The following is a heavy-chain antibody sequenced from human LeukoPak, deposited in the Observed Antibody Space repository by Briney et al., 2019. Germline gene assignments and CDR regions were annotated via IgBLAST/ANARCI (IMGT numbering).Heavy chain of an antibody. D-gene: IGHD5-18*01. CDR1: GGSISSSGYS. CDR2: VYDSGST. V-gene: IGHV4-39*07. Sequence: SETLSLTCTVSGGSISSSGYSWGWIRQPPGKGLEFIGSVYDSGSTYDNPSLKSRVTISVDTSKNQFSLNLSSVTAADTAMYYCARAVIRASNGGSHYYYMDVWGKGTTVIVSS. CDR3: ARAVIRASNGGSHYYYMDV. J-gene: IGHJ6*03.